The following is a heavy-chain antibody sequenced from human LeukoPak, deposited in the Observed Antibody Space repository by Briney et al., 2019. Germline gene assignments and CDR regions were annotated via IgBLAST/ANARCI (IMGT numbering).Heavy chain of an antibody. Sequence: GGSLRLSCAASGFTFSSYSMNWVRQAPGGGLEWVSFIRSSESGNIIYYADSVKGRFTISRDNAKNSLYLEMNSLRAEDTAVYYCTGPVLGDSASWGQGTLVTVSS. D-gene: IGHD1-26*01. CDR2: IRSSESGNII. V-gene: IGHV3-48*04. J-gene: IGHJ5*02. CDR3: TGPVLGDSAS. CDR1: GFTFSSYS.